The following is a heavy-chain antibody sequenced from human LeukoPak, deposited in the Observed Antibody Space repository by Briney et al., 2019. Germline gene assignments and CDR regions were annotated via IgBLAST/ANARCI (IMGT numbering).Heavy chain of an antibody. J-gene: IGHJ4*02. CDR3: ASSPYYYDSSGYYRGDYFDY. V-gene: IGHV4-39*07. Sequence: PSETLSLTCTVSGGSISSSSYYWGWIRQPPGQGLEWIGSIYYSGSTYYNPSLKSRVTISVDRSKNQFSPKLSSVTAADTAVYYCASSPYYYDSSGYYRGDYFDYWGQGTLVTVSS. CDR2: IYYSGST. CDR1: GGSISSSSYY. D-gene: IGHD3-22*01.